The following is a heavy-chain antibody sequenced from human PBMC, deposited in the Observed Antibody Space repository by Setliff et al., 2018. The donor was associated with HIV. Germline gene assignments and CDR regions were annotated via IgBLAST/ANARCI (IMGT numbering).Heavy chain of an antibody. J-gene: IGHJ4*02. D-gene: IGHD4-4*01. CDR2: ISSNGDST. V-gene: IGHV3-64*01. Sequence: PGGSLRLSCAASGFTFSSYAMHWVRQAPGKGLEYVSTISSNGDSTYYANSVKGRFSISRDNSKNTLYLQMGSLRPEDMAVYYCARGPALTTVTNPFDYWGQGTLVTVSS. CDR3: ARGPALTTVTNPFDY. CDR1: GFTFSSYA.